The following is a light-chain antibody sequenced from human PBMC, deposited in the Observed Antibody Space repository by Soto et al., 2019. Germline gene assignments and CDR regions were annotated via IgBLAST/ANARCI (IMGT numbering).Light chain of an antibody. J-gene: IGKJ5*01. Sequence: EIVLTQSPGTLSLSLGERATLSCRASQSVNSGYLVWYQQKPGQAPRLLIYGASTRATGIPDRFSKSGSGTDFTLTISRLEPEAFAVYYCQKYGSSPTFGQGTRLEIK. CDR2: GAS. CDR1: QSVNSGY. CDR3: QKYGSSPT. V-gene: IGKV3-20*01.